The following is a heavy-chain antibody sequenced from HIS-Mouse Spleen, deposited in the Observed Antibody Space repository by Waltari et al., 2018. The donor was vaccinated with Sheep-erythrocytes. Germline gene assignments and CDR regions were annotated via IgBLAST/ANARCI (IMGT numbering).Heavy chain of an antibody. J-gene: IGHJ4*02. V-gene: IGHV3-23*01. CDR2: ISGSVGST. CDR1: GFTFSSYA. Sequence: EVQLLESGGGLVQPGGSLRLSCAASGFTFSSYAMSWVRRAPGKGVGWVSAISGSVGSTYYADSVKGRFTISRDNSKNTLYLQMNSLRAEDTAVYYCAKWIKLGREGYFDYWGQGTLVTVSS. D-gene: IGHD7-27*01. CDR3: AKWIKLGREGYFDY.